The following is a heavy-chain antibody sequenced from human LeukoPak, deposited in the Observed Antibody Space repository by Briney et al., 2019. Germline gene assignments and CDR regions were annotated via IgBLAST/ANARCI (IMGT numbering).Heavy chain of an antibody. CDR2: NYISESP. V-gene: IGHV4-4*07. Sequence: PSETLSLSCTVSGGSISSYSWSWIRRPAGKGLEWIGHNYISESPNYNPSLKSRVTMSVDTSKNQFSLKLSSVTAADTAVYYCARVVRTTVSDHWFDPWGHGTLVTVSS. CDR3: ARVVRTTVSDHWFDP. D-gene: IGHD4-17*01. J-gene: IGHJ5*02. CDR1: GGSISSYS.